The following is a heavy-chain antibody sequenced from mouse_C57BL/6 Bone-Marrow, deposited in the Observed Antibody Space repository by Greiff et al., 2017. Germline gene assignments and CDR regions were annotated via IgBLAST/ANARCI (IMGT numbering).Heavy chain of an antibody. Sequence: QVQLKESGAELARPGASVKLSCKASGYTFTSYGISWVKQRTGQGLEWIGEIYPRSGNTYYNEKFKGKATLTADKSSSTAYMALRSLTSEDSAVYFCARYRAIVSDYWGQGTTLTVSS. V-gene: IGHV1-81*01. J-gene: IGHJ2*01. CDR2: IYPRSGNT. CDR3: ARYRAIVSDY. D-gene: IGHD2-10*02. CDR1: GYTFTSYG.